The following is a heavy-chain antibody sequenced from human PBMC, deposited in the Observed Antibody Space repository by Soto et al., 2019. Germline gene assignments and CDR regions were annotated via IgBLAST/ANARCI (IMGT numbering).Heavy chain of an antibody. D-gene: IGHD3-10*01. CDR2: IYPGDSDT. V-gene: IGHV5-51*01. J-gene: IGHJ6*02. Sequence: PGEALRISCKGSGYIFTSYWIGWVRQMPGKGLEWMGIIYPGDSDTRYSPSFQGQVTISADKSISTAYLQWSSLKASDTAMYYCAGGGVRGVISRTEACDGMEVCGHETTLSVS. CDR1: GYIFTSYW. CDR3: AGGGVRGVISRTEACDGMEV.